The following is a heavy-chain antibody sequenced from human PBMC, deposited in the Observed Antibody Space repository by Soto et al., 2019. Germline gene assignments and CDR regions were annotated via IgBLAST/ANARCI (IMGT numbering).Heavy chain of an antibody. V-gene: IGHV1-18*01. CDR3: ARVGLEHNWFDP. Sequence: ASVKVSCKASGYTFTSYGICWVRQAPGQGLEWMGRISAYNGNTNYAQKLQGRVTMTTDTSTSTAYMELRSLRSDDTAVYYCARVGLEHNWFDPWGQGTLVTVSS. CDR1: GYTFTSYG. D-gene: IGHD1-1*01. CDR2: ISAYNGNT. J-gene: IGHJ5*02.